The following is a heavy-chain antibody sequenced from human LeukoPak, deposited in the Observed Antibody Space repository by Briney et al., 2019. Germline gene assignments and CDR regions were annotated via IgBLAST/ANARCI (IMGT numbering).Heavy chain of an antibody. CDR2: IKQDGSEK. D-gene: IGHD3-3*01. CDR1: GFTFSSYW. V-gene: IGHV3-7*01. Sequence: PGGSLRLSCAAFGFTFSSYWMSWVRQARGKGVEWVANIKQDGSEKYYVDSVKGRFTISRDNAKYSLYLQMNSLRAEDTAVYYCARGKDYDFWSGYQAGFDYWGQGTLVTVSS. CDR3: ARGKDYDFWSGYQAGFDY. J-gene: IGHJ4*02.